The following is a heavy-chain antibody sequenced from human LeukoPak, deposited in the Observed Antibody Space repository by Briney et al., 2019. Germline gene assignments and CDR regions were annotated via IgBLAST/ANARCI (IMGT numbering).Heavy chain of an antibody. CDR1: GFTFRSYG. Sequence: GGSLRLSCAASGFTFRSYGMHWVRQAPGKGLEWVAVIWHDGSNKYYADSVKGRFTISRDNSKNTLYLQMNSLRAEDTAVYYCAKSEAYYYMDVWGKGTTVAVSS. J-gene: IGHJ6*03. V-gene: IGHV3-33*06. CDR2: IWHDGSNK. CDR3: AKSEAYYYMDV.